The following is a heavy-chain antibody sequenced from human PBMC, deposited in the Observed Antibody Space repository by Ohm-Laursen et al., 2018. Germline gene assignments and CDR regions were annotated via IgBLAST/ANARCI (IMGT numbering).Heavy chain of an antibody. CDR3: AKDPREVGYVY. CDR2: ISGSGGST. D-gene: IGHD1-1*01. J-gene: IGHJ4*02. Sequence: SLRLSCAASGLTLKSYSMNWVRQAPGKGLEWVSAISGSGGSTYYADSVKGRFTISRDNSKNTLYLQMNSLRAEDTAVYYCAKDPREVGYVYWGQGTLVTVSS. CDR1: GLTLKSYS. V-gene: IGHV3-23*01.